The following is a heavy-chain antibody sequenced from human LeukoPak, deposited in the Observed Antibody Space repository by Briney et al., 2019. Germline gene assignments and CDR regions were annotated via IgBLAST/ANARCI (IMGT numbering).Heavy chain of an antibody. CDR1: GASISGSAYY. J-gene: IGHJ4*02. CDR3: ARDTILSGSPLDY. CDR2: IHYSGSS. V-gene: IGHV4-39*07. Sequence: PSEALSFTCTVSGASISGSAYYWDWIRQPPGKGLEWIGSIHYSGSSYYNPSLESRVTFSIDTSRNQFSLRLNSVTAADTAVYYCARDTILSGSPLDYWSQGILVTVSS. D-gene: IGHD3-10*01.